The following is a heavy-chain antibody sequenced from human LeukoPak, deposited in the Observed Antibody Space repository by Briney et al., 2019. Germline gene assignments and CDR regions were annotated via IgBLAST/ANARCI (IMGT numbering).Heavy chain of an antibody. CDR1: GYSFTNYY. J-gene: IGHJ3*02. V-gene: IGHV1-46*01. CDR3: AREGRTDYGASRSFDI. CDR2: INPSGGT. D-gene: IGHD4-17*01. Sequence: ASVKVSCKASGYSFTNYYMHWVRHVPGQGPEWLGLINPSGGTKYAQKFQDRVTMTRDTSTRTIYMELSSLTSEDRAVYYCAREGRTDYGASRSFDIWGQGTMVTVSS.